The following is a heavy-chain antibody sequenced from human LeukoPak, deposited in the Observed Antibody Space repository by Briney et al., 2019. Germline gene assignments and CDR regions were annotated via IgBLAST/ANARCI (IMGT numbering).Heavy chain of an antibody. Sequence: GRSLRLSCAASGFTFDDYAMHWVRQAPGKGLEWVSGISWNSGSIGYADSVKGQFTISRDNAKNSLYLQMNSLRAEDTALYYCAKDPDYGGNLGGFDYWGQGTLVTVSS. CDR2: ISWNSGSI. D-gene: IGHD4-23*01. V-gene: IGHV3-9*01. CDR3: AKDPDYGGNLGGFDY. CDR1: GFTFDDYA. J-gene: IGHJ4*02.